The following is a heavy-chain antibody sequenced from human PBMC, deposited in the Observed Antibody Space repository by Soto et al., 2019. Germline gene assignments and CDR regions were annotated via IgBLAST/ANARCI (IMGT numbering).Heavy chain of an antibody. D-gene: IGHD2-2*01. CDR1: GGTFSSYA. CDR3: ARLSEFIVVVPAAMPPDYYYYGMDV. J-gene: IGHJ6*02. Sequence: ASVKVSCKASGGTFSSYAISWVRQAPGQGLEWMGGIIPIFGTANYAQKFQGRVTITADESTSKAYMELSSLRSEDTAVYYCARLSEFIVVVPAAMPPDYYYYGMDVWGQGTTVTVSS. CDR2: IIPIFGTA. V-gene: IGHV1-69*13.